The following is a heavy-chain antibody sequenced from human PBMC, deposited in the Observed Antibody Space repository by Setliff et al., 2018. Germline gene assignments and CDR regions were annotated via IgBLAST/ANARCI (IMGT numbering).Heavy chain of an antibody. CDR2: INPNSGGT. J-gene: IGHJ5*02. V-gene: IGHV1-2*06. Sequence: ASVKVSCKPSGYTFTGYYMHWVRQAPGQGLEWMGRINPNSGGTNYAQKFQGRVTMTRDTSISTAYMELSRLRSDDTAVYYCARSNYDILTRNWFDPWGQGTLVTVSS. CDR1: GYTFTGYY. D-gene: IGHD3-9*01. CDR3: ARSNYDILTRNWFDP.